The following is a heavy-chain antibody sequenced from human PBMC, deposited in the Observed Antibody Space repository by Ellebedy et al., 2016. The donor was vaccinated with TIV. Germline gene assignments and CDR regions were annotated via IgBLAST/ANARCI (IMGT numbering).Heavy chain of an antibody. CDR1: GYTFTDYY. D-gene: IGHD6-13*01. Sequence: AASVKVSCKASGYTFTDYYLHWVRQAPGQGLEWLGWINPNSGGTNFAQKFQGWVTLTRDTTITTAYMELSSLTSDDTATAVFYCARGGSSNWYEAFDSWGQGTLVTASS. J-gene: IGHJ4*02. V-gene: IGHV1-2*04. CDR3: ARGGSSNWYEAFDS. CDR2: INPNSGGT.